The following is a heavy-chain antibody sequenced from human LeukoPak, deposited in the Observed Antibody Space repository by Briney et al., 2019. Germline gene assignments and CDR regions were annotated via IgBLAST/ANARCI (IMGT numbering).Heavy chain of an antibody. CDR1: GGSFSGYY. J-gene: IGHJ4*01. D-gene: IGHD6-19*01. V-gene: IGHV4-34*01. CDR3: ARIRVGLFSRWLHSFDY. CDR2: INHSGST. Sequence: SETLSLTCAVYGGSFSGYYGSWIRQPPGKGLEWIGEINHSGSTNYNPSLKSRVTISVDTSKNQFSLKLSSVTAADTAVYYCARIRVGLFSRWLHSFDYWGHGTLVTVSS.